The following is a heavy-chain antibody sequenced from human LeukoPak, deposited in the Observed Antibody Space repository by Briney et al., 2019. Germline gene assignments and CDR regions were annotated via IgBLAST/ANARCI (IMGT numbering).Heavy chain of an antibody. CDR3: ARGGRTTAPDY. D-gene: IGHD2/OR15-2a*01. J-gene: IGHJ4*02. CDR2: ITAYSGHI. Sequence: ASVKVSCKTSGYTFDSYGISWVRQAPGQGLEWMAWITAYSGHIDYAQNLQGRVTVTTDTSTSTAYMGLRSLRSDDTAVYYCARGGRTTAPDYWGQGTLVTVSS. CDR1: GYTFDSYG. V-gene: IGHV1-18*01.